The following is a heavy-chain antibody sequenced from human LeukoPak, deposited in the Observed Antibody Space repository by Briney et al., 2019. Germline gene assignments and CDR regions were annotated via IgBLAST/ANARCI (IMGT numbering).Heavy chain of an antibody. CDR1: GFTFSSYG. CDR3: TRLAGGDPDAFDI. D-gene: IGHD3-10*01. J-gene: IGHJ3*02. V-gene: IGHV3-33*08. Sequence: GGTLRLSCAASGFTFSSYGMHWVRQAPGKGLEWVAFIRYGGSNKYYADSVKGRFTISRDNSKNTLYLQMNSLRDEDTAVYYCTRLAGGDPDAFDIWGQGTMVTVSS. CDR2: IRYGGSNK.